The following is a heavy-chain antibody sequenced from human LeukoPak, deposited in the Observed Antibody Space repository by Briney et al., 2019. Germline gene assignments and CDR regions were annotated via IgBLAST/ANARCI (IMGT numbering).Heavy chain of an antibody. D-gene: IGHD3-22*01. CDR3: ASNYYDSSGYNYFDY. CDR1: GYTFTSYY. J-gene: IGHJ4*02. Sequence: VASVKVSCKASGYTFTSYYMHWVRQAPGQGLEWMGIINPSGGSTSYAQKFQGRVTMTRDTSTSTVYMELSSLRSVDTAVYYCASNYYDSSGYNYFDYWGQGTLVTVSS. CDR2: INPSGGST. V-gene: IGHV1-46*01.